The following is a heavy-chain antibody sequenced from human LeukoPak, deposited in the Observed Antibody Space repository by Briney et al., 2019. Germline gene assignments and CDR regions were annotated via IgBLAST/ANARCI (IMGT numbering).Heavy chain of an antibody. CDR1: GDSITSRNW. CDR3: ARGMWFDTLFSAFDV. J-gene: IGHJ3*01. CDR2: IFHTGST. Sequence: SETLSLTCSVSGDSITSRNWWTWVRQTPEKGLEWIGEIFHTGSTNYNPSVEGRVTISIDKSKNQFSLMLTSVTAADTALYYCARGMWFDTLFSAFDVWGQGTMVSVSP. D-gene: IGHD3-10*01. V-gene: IGHV4-4*02.